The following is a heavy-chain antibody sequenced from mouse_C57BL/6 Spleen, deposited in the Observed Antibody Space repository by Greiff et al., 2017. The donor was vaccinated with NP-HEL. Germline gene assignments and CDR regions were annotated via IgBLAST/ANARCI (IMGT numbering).Heavy chain of an antibody. D-gene: IGHD2-4*01. V-gene: IGHV1-22*01. Sequence: VQLQQSGPELVKPGASVKMSCKASGYTFTDYNMHWVKQSHGKSLEWIGYINPNNGGTSYNQKFKGKATLTVNKSSSTAYMELRSLTSEDSAVYYCGTMITGVDYWGQGTTLTVSS. CDR3: GTMITGVDY. CDR2: INPNNGGT. J-gene: IGHJ2*01. CDR1: GYTFTDYN.